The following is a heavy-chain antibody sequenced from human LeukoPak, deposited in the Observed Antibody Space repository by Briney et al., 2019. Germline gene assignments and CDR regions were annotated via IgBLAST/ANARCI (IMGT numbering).Heavy chain of an antibody. V-gene: IGHV3-20*04. CDR1: GFTFDDYG. D-gene: IGHD6-6*01. CDR2: INWNGGST. CDR3: ARVYGSSAVGDYFDY. Sequence: GGSLRLSCAASGFTFDDYGMSWVRQAPGKGLEWVSGINWNGGSTGYADSVKGRFAISRDNAKNSLYLQMNSLRAEDTASYYCARVYGSSAVGDYFDYWGQGTLVTVSS. J-gene: IGHJ4*02.